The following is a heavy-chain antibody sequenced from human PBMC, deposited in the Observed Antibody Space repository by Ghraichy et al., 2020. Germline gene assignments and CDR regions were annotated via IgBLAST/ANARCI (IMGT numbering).Heavy chain of an antibody. CDR3: ARDTDSDY. J-gene: IGHJ4*02. CDR2: INQDGSEK. CDR1: GFTFSRYW. Sequence: LSLTCAASGFTFSRYWMSWVRQAPGKGLEWVANINQDGSEKYYVDSVKGRFTISRDNAENSLYLQMNSLRAEDTAVYYCARDTDSDYWGQGALVTVSS. V-gene: IGHV3-7*03.